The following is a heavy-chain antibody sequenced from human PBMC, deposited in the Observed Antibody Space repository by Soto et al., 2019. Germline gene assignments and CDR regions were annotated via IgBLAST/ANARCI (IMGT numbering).Heavy chain of an antibody. CDR1: GFTFSSYG. CDR2: FWNDGNNK. J-gene: IGHJ4*02. Sequence: QVQLVESGGGVVQPGRSLRLSCAASGFTFSSYGMHWVRQAPGKGLEWVAVFWNDGNNKYYADSVKGRFTISKDNSKNTLYLQMNSLRAEDTAVDYCARGYSYGYGEYFDYWGQGTLVTVSS. V-gene: IGHV3-33*01. CDR3: ARGYSYGYGEYFDY. D-gene: IGHD5-18*01.